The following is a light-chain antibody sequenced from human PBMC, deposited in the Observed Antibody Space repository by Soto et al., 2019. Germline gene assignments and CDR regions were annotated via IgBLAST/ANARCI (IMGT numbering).Light chain of an antibody. CDR1: SSDVGAYNY. CDR2: EVT. J-gene: IGLJ1*01. V-gene: IGLV2-14*01. Sequence: QSAMTQPASVSGSPGQSITISCTGTSSDVGAYNYVSWYQQHPGKAPKLMIYEVTNRPSGVSNRFSGSKSGNTASLTISGLHADDEADYYCCSFAGGYIYVFGTGTKLTVL. CDR3: CSFAGGYIYV.